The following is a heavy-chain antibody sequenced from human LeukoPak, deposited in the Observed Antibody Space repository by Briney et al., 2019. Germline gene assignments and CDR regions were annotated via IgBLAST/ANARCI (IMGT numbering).Heavy chain of an antibody. D-gene: IGHD3-3*01. J-gene: IGHJ6*03. CDR3: ARDVVDYDFWSGYYTDGNYYYYMDV. CDR1: GYTFTSYY. V-gene: IGHV1-46*01. Sequence: LVASVKVSCKASGYTFTSYYMRWVRQAPGQGLEWMGIINPSGGSTSYAQKFQGRVTMTRDTSTSTVYMELSSLRSEDTAVYYCARDVVDYDFWSGYYTDGNYYYYMDVWGKGTTVTVSS. CDR2: INPSGGST.